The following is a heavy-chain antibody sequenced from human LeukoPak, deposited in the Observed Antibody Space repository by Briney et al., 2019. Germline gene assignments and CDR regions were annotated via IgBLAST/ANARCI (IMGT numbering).Heavy chain of an antibody. CDR2: IYDSGSA. CDR1: GGSISSYQ. Sequence: SETLSLTCTVSGGSISSYQWSWIRQPPGKGLEWSGNIYDSGSANYNPSLKSRVVISVDTSKNQFSLKLSSVTAADTAVYYCTRHADLVDTAMGGMTDWGQGTLVTVSS. V-gene: IGHV4-59*01. CDR3: TRHADLVDTAMGGMTD. J-gene: IGHJ4*02. D-gene: IGHD5-18*01.